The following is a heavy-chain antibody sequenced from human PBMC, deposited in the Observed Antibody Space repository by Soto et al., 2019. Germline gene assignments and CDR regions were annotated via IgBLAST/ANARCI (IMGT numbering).Heavy chain of an antibody. CDR2: INSDGSST. J-gene: IGHJ4*02. CDR3: ARAGTWDSSGYYSDY. V-gene: IGHV3-74*01. Sequence: GGSLRLSCAASGFTFSSYWMHWVRQAPGKGLVWVSRINSDGSSTSYADSVKGRFTISRDNAKNTLYLQMNSLRAEDTAVYYCARAGTWDSSGYYSDYWGQGTLVTVSS. CDR1: GFTFSSYW. D-gene: IGHD3-22*01.